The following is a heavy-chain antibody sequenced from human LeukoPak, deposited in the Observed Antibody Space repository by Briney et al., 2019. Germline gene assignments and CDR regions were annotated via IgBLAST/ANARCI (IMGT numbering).Heavy chain of an antibody. J-gene: IGHJ6*02. D-gene: IGHD3-9*01. CDR3: ARDRRLRYFDWPDETDYYGMDV. Sequence: ASVKVSCKASGYTFTGYYMHWVRQAPGQGLEWMGWINPNSGGTNYAQKFQGWVTMTRDTSISTAYMELSRLRSDDTAVYYCARDRRLRYFDWPDETDYYGMDVWGQGTTVTVSS. CDR2: INPNSGGT. V-gene: IGHV1-2*04. CDR1: GYTFTGYY.